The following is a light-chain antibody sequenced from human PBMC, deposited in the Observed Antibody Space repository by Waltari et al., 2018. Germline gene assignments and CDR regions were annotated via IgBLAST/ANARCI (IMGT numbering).Light chain of an antibody. V-gene: IGKV6-21*02. CDR2: YVS. Sequence: EIVLTQSPQFQSVTPKQKVPTTCRASQTICSNLHWYQQKPEEPPKLIIKYVSQSISGVPSRFSGSGSGTGFTLTINSLEPEDAATYYCHQTSGLPRTFGQGTQLEIK. CDR1: QTICSN. CDR3: HQTSGLPRT. J-gene: IGKJ2*02.